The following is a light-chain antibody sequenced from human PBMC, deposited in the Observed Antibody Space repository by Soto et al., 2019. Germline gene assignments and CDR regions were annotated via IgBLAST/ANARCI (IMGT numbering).Light chain of an antibody. CDR2: KTS. J-gene: IGKJ4*01. Sequence: DIQTTPSPSTLSAAVVDIFTITCRASQSISNWLAWYQQKPGKAPKLLIYKTSNLESGVPSRFSGSGSGTEFSLTISSLQPDDFATYYCQKYQSFSLNCGGGNMVGIK. V-gene: IGKV1-5*03. CDR1: QSISNW. CDR3: QKYQSFSLN.